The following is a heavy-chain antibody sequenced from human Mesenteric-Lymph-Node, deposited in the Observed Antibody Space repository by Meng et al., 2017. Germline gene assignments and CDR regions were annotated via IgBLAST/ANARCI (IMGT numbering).Heavy chain of an antibody. J-gene: IGHJ6*02. CDR1: GYTFTGYY. CDR3: ARVVAVAGTESYYYGMDV. D-gene: IGHD6-19*01. CDR2: MNPNSGNT. V-gene: IGHV1-8*02. Sequence: ASVKVSCKASGYTFTGYYMHWVRQATGQGLEWMGWMNPNSGNTGYAQKFQGRVTMTRNTSISTAYMELSSLRSEDTAVYYCARVVAVAGTESYYYGMDVWGQGTTVTVSS.